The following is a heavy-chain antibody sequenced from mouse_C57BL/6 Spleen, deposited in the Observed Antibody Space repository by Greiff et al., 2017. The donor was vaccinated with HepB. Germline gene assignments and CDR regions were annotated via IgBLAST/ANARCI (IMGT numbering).Heavy chain of an antibody. CDR2: IRNKANGYTT. J-gene: IGHJ4*01. Sequence: EVKLVESGGGLVQPGGSLSLSCAASGFTFTDYYMSWVRQPPGKALEWLGFIRNKANGYTTEYSAPVKGRFTISRDNSQSILYLQMNALRAEDSATYYCARYKVTTDAMDYWGQGTSVTVSS. CDR1: GFTFTDYY. D-gene: IGHD2-2*01. V-gene: IGHV7-3*01. CDR3: ARYKVTTDAMDY.